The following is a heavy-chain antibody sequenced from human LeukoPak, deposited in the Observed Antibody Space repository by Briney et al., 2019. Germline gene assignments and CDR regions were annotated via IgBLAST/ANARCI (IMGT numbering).Heavy chain of an antibody. CDR1: AYTFTAHH. D-gene: IGHD5-18*01. V-gene: IGHV1-2*02. Sequence: ASVRVSCKSSAYTFTAHHIHWVRQAPGQGLEWMGWINPDSGGTNYAQKFQGRLTMTRDTSINTAYMDLSSLRSDDTAVYYYARETSTSMVSDYWGQGTLVTVSS. CDR2: INPDSGGT. CDR3: ARETSTSMVSDY. J-gene: IGHJ4*02.